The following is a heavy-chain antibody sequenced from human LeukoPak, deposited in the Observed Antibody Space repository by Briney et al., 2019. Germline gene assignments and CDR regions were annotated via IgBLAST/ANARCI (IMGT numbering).Heavy chain of an antibody. V-gene: IGHV3-21*01. D-gene: IGHD3-10*01. CDR3: AKAPGSRMGPAGWYFDL. CDR1: GFTFSSYS. CDR2: ISSSGSDI. J-gene: IGHJ2*01. Sequence: GGSLRLSCAASGFTFSSYSMNWVRQAPGKGLEWVSSISSSGSDIYYADSVKGRFTISRDNAKNSLYLQMNSLRAEDTAVYYCAKAPGSRMGPAGWYFDLWGRGTLVTVSS.